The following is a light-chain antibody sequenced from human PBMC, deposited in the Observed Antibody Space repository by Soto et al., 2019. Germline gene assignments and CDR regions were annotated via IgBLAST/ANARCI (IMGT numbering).Light chain of an antibody. J-gene: IGKJ4*01. CDR1: QSVSSSY. CDR2: AAS. Sequence: DIVLTQSPDTLSLSPGDRATLSCGASQSVSSSYLAWYQQKPGPVPRLLMSAASSRATGIPARCSGSGSGTDFTLTISRLEPEDFAFYYCHQYGISPFGGGTKVDI. CDR3: HQYGISP. V-gene: IGKV3-20*01.